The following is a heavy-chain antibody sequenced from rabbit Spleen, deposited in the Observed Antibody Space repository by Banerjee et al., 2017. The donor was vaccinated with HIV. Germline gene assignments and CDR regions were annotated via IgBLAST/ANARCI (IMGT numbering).Heavy chain of an antibody. J-gene: IGHJ6*01. CDR3: ARDTSSSFSSYGMDL. Sequence: LEESGGGLVQPEGSLTLTCTASGLSFSKRYWICWVRQAPGKGLEWIACIDAGSSAFTYFATWAKGRFTISKTSSTTVTLQMTRLTAADTATYFCARDTSSSFSSYGMDLWGPGTLVTVS. CDR2: IDAGSSAFT. D-gene: IGHD1-1*01. V-gene: IGHV1S45*01. CDR1: GLSFSKRYW.